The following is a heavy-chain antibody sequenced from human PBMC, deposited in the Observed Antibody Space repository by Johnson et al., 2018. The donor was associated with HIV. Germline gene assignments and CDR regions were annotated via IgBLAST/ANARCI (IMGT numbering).Heavy chain of an antibody. CDR3: ARERAPYYDFWSGTRNSDAFDI. J-gene: IGHJ3*02. Sequence: MQLVESGGGLVKPGVSLRLSCAASGFTFSSYDMHWVRQATGKGLEWVSAIGTAGDTYYPGSVKGRFTISRENAKNTLYLQMNSLRGEDTAVYYCARERAPYYDFWSGTRNSDAFDIWGQGTMVTVSS. CDR1: GFTFSSYD. D-gene: IGHD3-3*01. CDR2: IGTAGDT. V-gene: IGHV3-13*01.